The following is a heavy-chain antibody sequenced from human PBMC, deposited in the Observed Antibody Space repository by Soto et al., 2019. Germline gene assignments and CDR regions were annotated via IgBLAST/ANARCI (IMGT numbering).Heavy chain of an antibody. CDR2: VNPNTGNT. V-gene: IGHV1-8*01. D-gene: IGHD3-10*01. CDR3: ARAYGAGSFDF. J-gene: IGHJ5*01. Sequence: QVQLVQSGAEVKKPGASVKVSCTGSGYTFRSYDIHWVRQATGQGLEWMGWVNPNTGNTGYAQKFQGRVTMTRDMSKSSAYMEVNSITAEDTAIYCCARAYGAGSFDFWGQGTLVSVSS. CDR1: GYTFRSYD.